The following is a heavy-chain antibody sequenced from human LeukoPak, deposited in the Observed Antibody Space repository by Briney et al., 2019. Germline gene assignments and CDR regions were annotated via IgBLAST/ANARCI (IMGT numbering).Heavy chain of an antibody. V-gene: IGHV1-69*13. D-gene: IGHD2-2*02. CDR3: ARVIVVIPAAIFGWFDP. J-gene: IGHJ5*02. Sequence: SVKVSCKASGGTFSSYAISWVRQAPGQGLEWMGGIIPIFGTANYAQKFQGRVTITADESTSTAYMELSSLRSEDTAVYYCARVIVVIPAAIFGWFDPWGQGTLVTVSS. CDR2: IIPIFGTA. CDR1: GGTFSSYA.